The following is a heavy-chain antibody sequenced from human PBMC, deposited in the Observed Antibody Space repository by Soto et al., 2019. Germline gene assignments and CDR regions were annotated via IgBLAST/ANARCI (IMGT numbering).Heavy chain of an antibody. CDR3: AHHTVTIFGVVIMAY. D-gene: IGHD3-3*01. Sequence: SGPTLVNPTQTLTLTCTFSGFSLSTSGVGVGWIRQPPGKALEWLALIYWDDDKRYSPSLKSRLTITKDTSKSQVVLTMTNMDPVDTATYYCAHHTVTIFGVVIMAYWGQGTLVTVSS. V-gene: IGHV2-5*02. J-gene: IGHJ4*02. CDR1: GFSLSTSGVG. CDR2: IYWDDDK.